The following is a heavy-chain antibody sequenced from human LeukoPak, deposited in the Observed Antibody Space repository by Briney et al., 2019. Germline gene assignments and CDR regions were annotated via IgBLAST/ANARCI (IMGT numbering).Heavy chain of an antibody. CDR2: IWYDGSNK. V-gene: IGHV3-33*08. Sequence: PGRSLRLSCAASGFTFSSYGMHWVRQAPGKGLEWVAVIWYDGSNKYYGDSVKGRFTISRDNPKNTLYLQMNSLRAEDTAVYYCARDRCTNGVCYYDYWGQGTLVTVSS. CDR3: ARDRCTNGVCYYDY. D-gene: IGHD2-8*01. J-gene: IGHJ4*02. CDR1: GFTFSSYG.